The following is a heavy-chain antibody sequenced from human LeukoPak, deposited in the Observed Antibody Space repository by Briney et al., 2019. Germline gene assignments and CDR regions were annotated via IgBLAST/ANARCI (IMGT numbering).Heavy chain of an antibody. V-gene: IGHV3-23*01. CDR2: IKGGGDIT. CDR1: GFTFSSHA. D-gene: IGHD1-26*01. J-gene: IGHJ4*02. CDR3: AKVQKSGDYWDYFDY. Sequence: GGSLRLSCAASGFTFSSHAMSWVRQAPGKGLGWVSAIKGGGDITYYADSVKGRFTISRDNSKTTLYLQMSSLRAEDTAVYYCAKVQKSGDYWDYFDYWGQGTLVTVSS.